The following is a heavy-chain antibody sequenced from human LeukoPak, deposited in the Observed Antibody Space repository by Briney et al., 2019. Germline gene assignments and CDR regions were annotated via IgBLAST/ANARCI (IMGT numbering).Heavy chain of an antibody. D-gene: IGHD3-16*01. CDR2: IYYSGST. Sequence: SETLSLTCTVSGGSISSSSYYWGWIRQPPGKGLEWIGSIYYSGSTYYNPSLKSRVTISVDTSKNQFSLKLSSVTAADTAVYYCARHDYDGAGFDYWGQGTLVTVSS. CDR1: GGSISSSSYY. J-gene: IGHJ4*02. V-gene: IGHV4-39*01. CDR3: ARHDYDGAGFDY.